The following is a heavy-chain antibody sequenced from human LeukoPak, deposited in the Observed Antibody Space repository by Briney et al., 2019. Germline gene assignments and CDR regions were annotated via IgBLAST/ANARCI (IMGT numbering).Heavy chain of an antibody. D-gene: IGHD6-13*01. V-gene: IGHV3-23*01. CDR2: ISGSSGST. Sequence: GGSLRLSCATSGFTFSSYAMSWVRQAPGKGLDWVSAISGSSGSTYYADSVKGRFTISRDNSKNTLYLQMNSLTADDAAVYYCARGTDYSSSWLFDYWGQGILVTVSS. CDR3: ARGTDYSSSWLFDY. CDR1: GFTFSSYA. J-gene: IGHJ4*02.